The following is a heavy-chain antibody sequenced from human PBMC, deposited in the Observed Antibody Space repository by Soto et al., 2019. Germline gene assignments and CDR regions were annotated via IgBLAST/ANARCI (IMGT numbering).Heavy chain of an antibody. CDR1: GVPKKNLN. D-gene: IGHD2-15*01. V-gene: IGHV4-59*11. J-gene: IGHJ4*01. CDR2: IFHSGNA. Sequence: QTISRPFSVCGVPKKNLNWAWIRQPPGKRLEWIGFIFHSGNAKYNPSLKSRVTISIDTSKSQLSLSLDSVAAADTAVSVCARAHAPTLRFGCWGIGTLVTVYS. CDR3: ARAHAPTLRFGC.